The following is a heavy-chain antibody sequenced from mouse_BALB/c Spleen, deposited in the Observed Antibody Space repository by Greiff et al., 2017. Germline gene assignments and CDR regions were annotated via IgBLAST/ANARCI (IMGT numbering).Heavy chain of an antibody. J-gene: IGHJ2*01. V-gene: IGHV1S34*01. CDR2: ISCYNGAT. D-gene: IGHD1-1*01. CDR3: ARRYEGYFDY. Sequence: LVKTGASVKISCKASGYSFTGYYMHWVKQSHGKSLEWIGYISCYNGATSYNQKFKGKATFTVDTSSSTAYMQFKSLTSDDSAVYYCARRYEGYFDYWGQGTTLTVSA. CDR1: GYSFTGYY.